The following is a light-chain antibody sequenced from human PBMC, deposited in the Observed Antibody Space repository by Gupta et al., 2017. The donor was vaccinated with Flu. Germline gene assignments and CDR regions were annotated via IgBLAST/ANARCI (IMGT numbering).Light chain of an antibody. CDR2: KAS. CDR3: QQYNTYPIT. V-gene: IGKV1-5*03. Sequence: DIHLTQSPSTLSASVGDRVTITCRASQTINNWLAWYQQKPGKVPKLLINKASSLQSGVPSRSSGSGSGTDFTLTISSLQPDDFTTYYCQQYNTYPITFGQGTRLEIK. CDR1: QTINNW. J-gene: IGKJ5*01.